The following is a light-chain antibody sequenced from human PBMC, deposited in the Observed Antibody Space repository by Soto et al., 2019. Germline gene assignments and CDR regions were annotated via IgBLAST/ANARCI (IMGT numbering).Light chain of an antibody. Sequence: ELVLTQSPGTLSLSPGERATLSCRASQTVTSNYLAWYQRKPGQAPRLLIYGASSRATDIPARLTGSGSGTDFTLTITRLEPEDFAVYFCQQYAGSPSTFGQGTQVEIK. J-gene: IGKJ1*01. CDR1: QTVTSNY. CDR2: GAS. CDR3: QQYAGSPST. V-gene: IGKV3-20*01.